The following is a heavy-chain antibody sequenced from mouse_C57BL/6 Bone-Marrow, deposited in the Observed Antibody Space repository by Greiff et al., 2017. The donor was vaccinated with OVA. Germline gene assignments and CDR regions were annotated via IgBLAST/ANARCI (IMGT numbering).Heavy chain of an antibody. D-gene: IGHD2-2*01. Sequence: EVQLQQSGAELVRPGASVTLSCTASGFNIKDDYMHWVKQRPEQGLEWIGWIDPENGDTEYASKFQGKATITADTSSNTAYLQLSSLTSEDTAVYYCTTFHGYDGWYFDVWGTGTTVTVSS. CDR3: TTFHGYDGWYFDV. CDR2: IDPENGDT. V-gene: IGHV14-4*01. J-gene: IGHJ1*03. CDR1: GFNIKDDY.